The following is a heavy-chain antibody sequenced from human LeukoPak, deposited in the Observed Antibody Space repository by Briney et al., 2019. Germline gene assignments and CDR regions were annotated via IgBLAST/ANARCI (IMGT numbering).Heavy chain of an antibody. Sequence: SGPTLVNPPQTLTLTCTFSGFSLSTSGVGVGWIRQPPGKALEWLALIYWDDDKRYSPSLRSRLTITKDTSKNQVVLTMTNMDPVDTATYYCAHSRGSATIFGVRGDAFDIWGQGTMVTVSS. D-gene: IGHD3-3*01. CDR3: AHSRGSATIFGVRGDAFDI. J-gene: IGHJ3*02. CDR2: IYWDDDK. V-gene: IGHV2-5*02. CDR1: GFSLSTSGVG.